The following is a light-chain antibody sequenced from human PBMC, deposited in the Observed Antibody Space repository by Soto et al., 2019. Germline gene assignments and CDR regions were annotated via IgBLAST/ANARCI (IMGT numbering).Light chain of an antibody. CDR3: QQSYSTPCT. Sequence: DIQMTQSPSSLSASVGDRVTITCRASQTITKYLNWYQHRPGKAPNLLIYAASTLQRGVPSRFSGSGSGTDFTLTISSLQPEDFATYYCQQSYSTPCTFGQGTKVDIK. CDR1: QTITKY. J-gene: IGKJ2*02. CDR2: AAS. V-gene: IGKV1-39*01.